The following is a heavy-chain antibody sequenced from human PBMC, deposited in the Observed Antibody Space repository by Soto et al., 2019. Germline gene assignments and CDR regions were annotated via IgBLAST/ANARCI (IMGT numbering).Heavy chain of an antibody. CDR3: ASGWLTDNPRAPGTEDPSVNWFDP. CDR1: GGSISSSSYY. D-gene: IGHD1-7*01. Sequence: QLQLQESGPGLVKPSETLSLTCTVSGGSISSSSYYWGWIRQPPGKGLEWIGSIYYSGSTYYNPSLKSRVTISVDTSKNQFSLKLSSVTAADTAVYYCASGWLTDNPRAPGTEDPSVNWFDPWGQGTLVTVSS. CDR2: IYYSGST. J-gene: IGHJ5*02. V-gene: IGHV4-39*01.